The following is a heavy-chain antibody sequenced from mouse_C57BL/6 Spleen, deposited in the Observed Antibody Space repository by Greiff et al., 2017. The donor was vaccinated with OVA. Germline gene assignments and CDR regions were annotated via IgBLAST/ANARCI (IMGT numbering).Heavy chain of an antibody. CDR2: INPSNGGT. CDR1: GYTFTSYW. V-gene: IGHV1-53*01. D-gene: IGHD1-1*01. J-gene: IGHJ4*01. CDR3: ARRRGITTVVAEAMDY. Sequence: QVQLQQPGTELVKPGASVKLSCKASGYTFTSYWMHWVKQRPGQGLEWIGNINPSNGGTSYNQKFKGKATLTVDKSSSTAYMELNSLTSEDSAVYYWARRRGITTVVAEAMDYWGQGTSVTVSS.